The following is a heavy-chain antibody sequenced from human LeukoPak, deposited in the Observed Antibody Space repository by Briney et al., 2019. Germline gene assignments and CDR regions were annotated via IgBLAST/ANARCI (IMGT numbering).Heavy chain of an antibody. CDR3: ARGRGGYFYPLIDY. V-gene: IGHV3-7*01. CDR1: GFTFSNYW. CDR2: IKQDETEK. D-gene: IGHD3-22*01. Sequence: GGSLRLSCAAAGFTFSNYWMNWVRQAPGKGLEWVANIKQDETEKYYVDSVKGRFTISRDNAKNSLYLQMNSLRAEDTAVYYCARGRGGYFYPLIDYWGQGILVTVSS. J-gene: IGHJ4*02.